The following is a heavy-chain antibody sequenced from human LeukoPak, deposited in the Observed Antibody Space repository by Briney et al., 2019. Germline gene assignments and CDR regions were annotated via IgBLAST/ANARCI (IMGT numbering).Heavy chain of an antibody. CDR2: IWYDGSNK. Sequence: GGSLRLSCAASGFTFSSYGMHWVRQVPGKGLEWVAVIWYDGSNKYYADSVKGRFTISRDNSKNTLYVQMNSLRAEDTAVYYCAKPARIAAAGYWYFDLWGRGTLVTVSS. V-gene: IGHV3-33*06. J-gene: IGHJ2*01. CDR3: AKPARIAAAGYWYFDL. CDR1: GFTFSSYG. D-gene: IGHD6-13*01.